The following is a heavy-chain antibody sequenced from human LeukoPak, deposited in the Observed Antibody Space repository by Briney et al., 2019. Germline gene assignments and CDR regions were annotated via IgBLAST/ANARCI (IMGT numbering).Heavy chain of an antibody. V-gene: IGHV1-69*01. CDR1: GGTFSSYA. D-gene: IGHD2-2*01. J-gene: IGHJ6*03. Sequence: GASVKVSCKASGGTFSSYAISWVRQAPGQGLEWMGGIIPIFGTANYAQKFQGRVTITADESTSTAYMELGSLRSEDTAVYYCARVGATNCSSTSCRYYYYYYMDVWGKGTTVTVSS. CDR2: IIPIFGTA. CDR3: ARVGATNCSSTSCRYYYYYYMDV.